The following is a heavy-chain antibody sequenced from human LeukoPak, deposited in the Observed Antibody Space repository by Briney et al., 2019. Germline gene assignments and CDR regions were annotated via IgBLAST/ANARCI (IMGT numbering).Heavy chain of an antibody. J-gene: IGHJ4*02. Sequence: PSETLSLTCAVYGGSFSGYYWSWIRQPPGKGLEWIGEINHSGGTNYNPSLKSRVTISVDTSKNQFSLKLSSVTAADTAVYYCARGSWDYDSSGYQDYWGQGTLVTVSS. CDR2: INHSGGT. D-gene: IGHD3-22*01. CDR3: ARGSWDYDSSGYQDY. V-gene: IGHV4-34*01. CDR1: GGSFSGYY.